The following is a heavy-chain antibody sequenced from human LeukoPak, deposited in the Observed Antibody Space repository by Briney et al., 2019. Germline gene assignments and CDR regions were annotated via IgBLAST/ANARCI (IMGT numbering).Heavy chain of an antibody. CDR3: ARGAGYNYPYYFDY. J-gene: IGHJ4*02. V-gene: IGHV3-53*01. CDR1: GSTVSSNY. D-gene: IGHD5-24*01. Sequence: GGSLRLSCAASGSTVSSNYMNWVRHAPGKGLEWVSVIYGGGNIYYADSVKGRFTISRDNSKNTLYLQMNSLRAEDTAVYYCARGAGYNYPYYFDYWGQGTLVTVSS. CDR2: IYGGGNI.